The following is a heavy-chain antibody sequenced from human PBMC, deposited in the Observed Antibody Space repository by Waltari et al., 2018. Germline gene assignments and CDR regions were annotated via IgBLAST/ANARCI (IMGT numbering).Heavy chain of an antibody. CDR1: GYTFTGYY. CDR3: ASPTGVGATYGDFDY. CDR2: INPKTNSA. D-gene: IGHD1-26*01. Sequence: QVQLVQSGAEVKKPGASVKVSCKASGYTFTGYYIHWVRQAPGQGLEWMGWINPKTNSAYYAQKFQGRVSITRDTSITTAYMELSRLRSDDTAVYYCASPTGVGATYGDFDYWGQGTLVTVSS. V-gene: IGHV1-2*02. J-gene: IGHJ4*02.